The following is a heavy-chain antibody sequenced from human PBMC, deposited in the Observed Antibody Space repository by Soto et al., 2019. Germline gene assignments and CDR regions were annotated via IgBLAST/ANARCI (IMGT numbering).Heavy chain of an antibody. D-gene: IGHD5-12*01. Sequence: QLQLQESGPGLVKPSETLSLTCTVSGGSISSSSYYWGWIRQPPGKGLEWIGSIYYSGSTYYNPSLKSRVTISVDTSKNQFSLKLSSVTAADTAVYYCARQGGTWGYEAYYYYGMDVWGQGTTVTVSS. V-gene: IGHV4-39*01. J-gene: IGHJ6*02. CDR3: ARQGGTWGYEAYYYYGMDV. CDR1: GGSISSSSYY. CDR2: IYYSGST.